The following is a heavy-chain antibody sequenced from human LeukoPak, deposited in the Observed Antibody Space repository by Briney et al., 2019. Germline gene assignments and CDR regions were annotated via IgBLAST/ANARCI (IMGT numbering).Heavy chain of an antibody. Sequence: GGSLRLSCAASGFTFGTYAMNWVRQAPGKGLVWVSRINSDGSSTSYADSVKGRFTISRHNAKNTLYLQMNSLRAEDTAVYYCARERVVVTAIEDCYYGMDVWGQGTTVTVSS. CDR2: INSDGSST. CDR1: GFTFGTYA. D-gene: IGHD2-21*02. CDR3: ARERVVVTAIEDCYYGMDV. J-gene: IGHJ6*02. V-gene: IGHV3-74*01.